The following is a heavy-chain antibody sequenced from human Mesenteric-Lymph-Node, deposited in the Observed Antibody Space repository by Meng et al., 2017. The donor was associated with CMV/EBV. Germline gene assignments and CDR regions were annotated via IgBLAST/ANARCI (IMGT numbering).Heavy chain of an antibody. J-gene: IGHJ6*02. CDR1: GYTFINYG. V-gene: IGHV1-18*01. Sequence: ASVKVSCKASGYTFINYGISWVRQAPGQRLEWMGWISPYTGNTNSAQKVQGRVTMTTDTSASTAYMELSSLRSEDTAVYYCARIGYTNYGAEYRYFYGMDVWGQGTTVTVSS. CDR2: ISPYTGNT. CDR3: ARIGYTNYGAEYRYFYGMDV. D-gene: IGHD4-11*01.